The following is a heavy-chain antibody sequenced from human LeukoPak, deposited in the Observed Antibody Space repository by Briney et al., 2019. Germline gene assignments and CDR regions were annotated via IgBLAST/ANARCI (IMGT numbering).Heavy chain of an antibody. CDR2: ISWNSGSI. CDR3: ANTNLRFLEWLLYFHY. D-gene: IGHD3-3*01. V-gene: IGHV3-9*01. J-gene: IGHJ4*02. CDR1: GFTFDDYA. Sequence: GGSLRLSCAASGFTFDDYAMHWVRQAPGKGLEWVSGISWNSGSIVYADSVKGLFTISRDNAKTSLYLQMNSLRAEDTALYYCANTNLRFLEWLLYFHYWGQGTLV.